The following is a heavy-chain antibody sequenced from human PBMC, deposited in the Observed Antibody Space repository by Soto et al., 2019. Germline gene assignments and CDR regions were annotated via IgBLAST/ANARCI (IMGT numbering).Heavy chain of an antibody. CDR3: ARVSGYKRDDAFDI. CDR1: GGSFSGYY. D-gene: IGHD3-3*01. Sequence: KTSETLSLTCAVYGGSFSGYYWSWIRQPPGKGLEWIGEINHSGSTNYNPSLKSRVTISVDTSKNQFSLKLSSVTAADTAVYYCARVSGYKRDDAFDIWGQGTMVTVS. V-gene: IGHV4-34*01. CDR2: INHSGST. J-gene: IGHJ3*02.